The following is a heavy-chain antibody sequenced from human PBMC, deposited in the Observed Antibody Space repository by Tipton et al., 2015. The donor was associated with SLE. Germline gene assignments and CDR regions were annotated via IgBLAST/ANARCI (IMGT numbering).Heavy chain of an antibody. CDR1: GGSFSGYY. CDR3: ARDRDWNDVSMAFDI. J-gene: IGHJ3*02. D-gene: IGHD1-1*01. Sequence: LRLSCAVYGGSFSGYYWSWIRQPPGKGLEWIGEINHSGSTNYNPSLKSRVTISVDTSKNQFSLKLSSVTAADTAVYYCARDRDWNDVSMAFDIWGQGTMVTVSS. V-gene: IGHV4-34*01. CDR2: INHSGST.